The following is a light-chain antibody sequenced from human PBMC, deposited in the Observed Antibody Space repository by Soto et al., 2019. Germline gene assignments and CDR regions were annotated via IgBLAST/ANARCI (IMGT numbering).Light chain of an antibody. CDR2: DAS. V-gene: IGKV3-11*01. J-gene: IGKJ2*01. CDR1: QSVSSS. CDR3: QQRSNWPRT. Sequence: EIVLTQSPATLSLSPGERATLSCRASQSVSSSLAWFQHKPGQAPRLLIYDASNRATGIPARFSGSGSGTDFTRTISRLEPEYFAIYYCQQRSNWPRTFGQGTKLEIK.